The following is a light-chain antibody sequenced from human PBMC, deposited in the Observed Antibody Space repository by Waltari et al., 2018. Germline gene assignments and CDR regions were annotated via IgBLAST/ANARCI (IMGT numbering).Light chain of an antibody. CDR3: MQGTYWPYT. J-gene: IGKJ2*01. CDR2: KVS. CDR1: QSLVHSDGNTY. Sequence: DVVMTQSPLSLSVTLGQPASISCRSRQSLVHSDGNTYLQWFQQRPGQSPRRLIYKVSSRESGVPDRFSGSGSGTDFTLKISRVEAEDVGVYYCMQGTYWPYTFGQGTKLDIK. V-gene: IGKV2-30*02.